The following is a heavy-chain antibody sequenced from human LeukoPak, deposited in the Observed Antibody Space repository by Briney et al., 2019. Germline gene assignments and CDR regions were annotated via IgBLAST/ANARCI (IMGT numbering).Heavy chain of an antibody. CDR1: GGSISSYF. CDR2: IFYSGRT. J-gene: IGHJ2*01. CDR3: ARDGNPWNLDV. D-gene: IGHD1-14*01. V-gene: IGHV4-59*01. Sequence: SETLSLTCTVSGGSISSYFWSWIRQPPGKGLEWIGFIFYSGRTSYNPSLKSRVTMSVDTSKNQFSLKLSSVTAADTAVYYCARDGNPWNLDVWGRGTLVTVSS.